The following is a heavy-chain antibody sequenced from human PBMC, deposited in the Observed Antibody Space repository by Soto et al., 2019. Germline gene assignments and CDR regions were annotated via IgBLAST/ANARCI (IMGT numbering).Heavy chain of an antibody. CDR2: IYSNGDT. J-gene: IGHJ6*02. V-gene: IGHV4-31*03. CDR1: SDSMNSGGYY. CDR3: ARRGGSSSGYYYYAMDL. Sequence: SETLSLTCSVSSDSMNSGGYYWGWIRQHPGKGLEWIGYIYSNGDTYYNPSLKSRVTISIDTSKNQFSLNLTSVTAADTAVYYCARRGGSSSGYYYYAMDLWGQGTTVTVSS. D-gene: IGHD6-6*01.